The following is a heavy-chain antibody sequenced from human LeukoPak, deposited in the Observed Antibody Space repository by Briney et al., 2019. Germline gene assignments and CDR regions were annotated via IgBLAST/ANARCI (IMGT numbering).Heavy chain of an antibody. J-gene: IGHJ6*03. CDR2: INPNSGGT. Sequence: ASVKVSFKASGYTFTVYYMHWVRQAPGQGLEWMGWINPNSGGTNYAQKFQGRVTMTRDTSISTAYMELSRLRSDDTAVYYCARAAYYYYYMDVWGKGTTVTVSS. CDR3: ARAAYYYYYMDV. V-gene: IGHV1-2*02. CDR1: GYTFTVYY.